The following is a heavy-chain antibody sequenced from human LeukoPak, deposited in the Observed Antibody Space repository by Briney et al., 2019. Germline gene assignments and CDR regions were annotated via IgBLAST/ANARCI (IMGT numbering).Heavy chain of an antibody. CDR2: LTWNSGSI. CDR1: GFTFDDYA. Sequence: GGSLRLSCAASGFTFDDYAMHWVRQAPGKGLEWVSGLTWNSGSIGYADSVKGRFTISRDNAKNSLYLQMNSLRAEDMALYYCAKVDRSLGIGGAFDIWGQGTMVTVSS. CDR3: AKVDRSLGIGGAFDI. V-gene: IGHV3-9*03. J-gene: IGHJ3*02. D-gene: IGHD3-22*01.